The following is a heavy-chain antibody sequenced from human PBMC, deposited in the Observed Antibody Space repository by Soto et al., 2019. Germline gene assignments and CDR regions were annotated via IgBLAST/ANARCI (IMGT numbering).Heavy chain of an antibody. CDR1: GFPFRTYW. J-gene: IGHJ6*02. D-gene: IGHD5-18*01. Sequence: GGSLRLSCAASGFPFRTYWLSWVRQVPGKGLEWVANINLDGSEKNYVDSVKGRFTISRDNARNSLYLQMSSLRAEDTALYYCARDGSTSWYSYDYHGMDVWGQGTTVTVSS. CDR3: ARDGSTSWYSYDYHGMDV. V-gene: IGHV3-7*05. CDR2: INLDGSEK.